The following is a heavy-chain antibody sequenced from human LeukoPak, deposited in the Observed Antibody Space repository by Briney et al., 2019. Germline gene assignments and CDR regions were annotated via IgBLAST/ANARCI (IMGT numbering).Heavy chain of an antibody. Sequence: PGGSLRLSCEASGFTFSNFAMNWVRQAPGKGLEWISFISSGGTTISYAESVRGRFTISRDNTRNSLFLQMNSLRVEDTAVYYCARDLMPYMDPESFDHWGQGTLVTVSS. J-gene: IGHJ4*02. CDR1: GFTFSNFA. D-gene: IGHD3-9*01. CDR3: ARDLMPYMDPESFDH. V-gene: IGHV3-48*03. CDR2: ISSGGTTI.